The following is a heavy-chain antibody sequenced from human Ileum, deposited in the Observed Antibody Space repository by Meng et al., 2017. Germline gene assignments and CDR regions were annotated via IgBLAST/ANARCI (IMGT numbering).Heavy chain of an antibody. CDR1: GGSVCSGSYY. D-gene: IGHD6-6*01. CDR2: IYYSGIT. V-gene: IGHV4-61*01. Sequence: QVDLEQARPCLVGPSVALAVPCTGSGGSVCSGSYYSIWIRQPPWKGLEWIGHIYYSGITNYNPSLKSRVTISVDMFKNQFSLKLNSVTAADTAIYFCARSASSPASYFFDYWGQGTLVTVSS. J-gene: IGHJ4*02. CDR3: ARSASSPASYFFDY.